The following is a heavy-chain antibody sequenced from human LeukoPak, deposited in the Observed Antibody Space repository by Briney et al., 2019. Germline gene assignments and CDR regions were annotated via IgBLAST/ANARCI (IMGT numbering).Heavy chain of an antibody. J-gene: IGHJ1*01. V-gene: IGHV3-23*01. CDR3: SEHILVH. D-gene: IGHD2-21*01. CDR2: VSGNGVNT. CDR1: GITFTRLA. Sequence: GSLRLSCSAHGITFTRLAMSWVRQAPGKGLEWVSGVSGNGVNTYYVDSVKGRFTISRDNSKNMLYLQMNSLRPEDTAIYYCSEHILVHWGQGTLVTVST.